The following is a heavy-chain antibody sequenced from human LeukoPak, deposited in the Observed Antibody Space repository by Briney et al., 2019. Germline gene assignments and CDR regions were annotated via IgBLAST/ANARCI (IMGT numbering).Heavy chain of an antibody. J-gene: IGHJ6*02. CDR3: ARGKLGYCTNGVCYDDGMDV. Sequence: TLSLTCTVSGGSISSGGYYWSWIRQHPGKGLEWIGYIYYSGSTYYNPSLKSRVTISVDTSKNQFSLKLSSVTAADTAVYYCARGKLGYCTNGVCYDDGMDVWGQGTTVTVSS. D-gene: IGHD2-8*01. CDR2: IYYSGST. V-gene: IGHV4-31*03. CDR1: GGSISSGGYY.